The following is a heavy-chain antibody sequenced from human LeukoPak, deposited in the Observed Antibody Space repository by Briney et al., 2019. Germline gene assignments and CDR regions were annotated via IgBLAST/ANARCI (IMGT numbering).Heavy chain of an antibody. CDR1: GYTFTSYG. Sequence: ASVKVSCKASGYTFTSYGISWVRQAPGQGLEWMGWISAYNGNTNYAQKLQGRVTMTTDTSTSTAYMELRSLRSDDTAVYYCARVGYCSGGSCYRNHYFDYWGQGTLVTVSS. V-gene: IGHV1-18*01. CDR2: ISAYNGNT. D-gene: IGHD2-15*01. CDR3: ARVGYCSGGSCYRNHYFDY. J-gene: IGHJ4*02.